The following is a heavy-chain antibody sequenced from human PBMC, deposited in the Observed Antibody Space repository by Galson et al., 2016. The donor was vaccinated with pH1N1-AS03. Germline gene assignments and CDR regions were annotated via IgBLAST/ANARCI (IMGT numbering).Heavy chain of an antibody. D-gene: IGHD3-10*01. CDR1: GFSLSNYW. CDR2: INKDGSEK. Sequence: SLRLSCAVSGFSLSNYWMTWVRQAPGKGLEWVTNINKDGSEKSYVDSVKGRFTISRHTAKNSVFLQMNSVRVEDRAVYYCARLPRGPWRFDYWGQGTLVTVSS. J-gene: IGHJ4*02. CDR3: ARLPRGPWRFDY. V-gene: IGHV3-7*01.